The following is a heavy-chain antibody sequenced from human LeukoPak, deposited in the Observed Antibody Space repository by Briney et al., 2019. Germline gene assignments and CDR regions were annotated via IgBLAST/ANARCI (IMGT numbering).Heavy chain of an antibody. V-gene: IGHV1-2*02. CDR3: ARGYDYGDYLYAFDI. J-gene: IGHJ3*02. CDR1: GYTFTVYY. D-gene: IGHD4-17*01. Sequence: GASVKVSCKASGYTFTVYYMHWVRQAPGQGLEWRGWSNPNTGDTNYSQKFQGRVTMTRDTSITTAYMELSRLTSDDTADYYCARGYDYGDYLYAFDIWGQGTMVTVSS. CDR2: SNPNTGDT.